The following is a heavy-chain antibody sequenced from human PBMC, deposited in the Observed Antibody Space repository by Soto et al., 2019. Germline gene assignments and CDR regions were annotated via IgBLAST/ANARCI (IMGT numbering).Heavy chain of an antibody. CDR2: IKEDGGEK. J-gene: IGHJ4*02. Sequence: GGSLRLSCAASGFSLSNYWMSWVRQAPGKGLEWVANIKEDGGEKYYVDSVKGRFTISGDNAKNSLYLQMNSLRAEDTAVYYCTFDSGYTVATILFDYWGKGTLVTDSS. CDR1: GFSLSNYW. V-gene: IGHV3-7*05. CDR3: TFDSGYTVATILFDY. D-gene: IGHD5-12*01.